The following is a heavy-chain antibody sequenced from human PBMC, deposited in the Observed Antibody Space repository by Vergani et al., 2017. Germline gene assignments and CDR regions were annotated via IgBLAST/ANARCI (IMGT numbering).Heavy chain of an antibody. D-gene: IGHD4-23*01. V-gene: IGHV4-34*01. CDR1: GGSFSGYY. J-gene: IGHJ4*02. CDR2: INHSGST. CDR3: ARKTHYGGNSWGMGFDY. Sequence: QVQLQQWGAGLLKPSETLSLTCAVYGGSFSGYYWSWIRQPPGKGLEWIGEINHSGSTNYNPSLKSRVTISVDTSKNQFSLKLSSVTAADTAVYYCARKTHYGGNSWGMGFDYWGQGTLVTVSS.